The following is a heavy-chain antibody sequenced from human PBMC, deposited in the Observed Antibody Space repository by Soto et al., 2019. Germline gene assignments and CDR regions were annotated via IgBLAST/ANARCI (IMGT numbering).Heavy chain of an antibody. V-gene: IGHV5-51*01. J-gene: IGHJ3*02. CDR3: ARGGYSGNSKDPFYI. CDR1: GYTFTAYW. D-gene: IGHD6-25*01. Sequence: GESVKISCKGSGYTFTAYWIGWVRQMPGKGPEWMGIIYPGDSDTRYSPSFQGQVTISADKSIGTAYLQWSSLKASDTAMFYCARGGYSGNSKDPFYIWGPGTMVTVSS. CDR2: IYPGDSDT.